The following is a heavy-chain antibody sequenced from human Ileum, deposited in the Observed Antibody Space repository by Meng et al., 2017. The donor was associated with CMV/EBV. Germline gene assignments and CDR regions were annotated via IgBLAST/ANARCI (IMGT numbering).Heavy chain of an antibody. V-gene: IGHV1-46*01. J-gene: IGHJ4*02. CDR3: AGGGYSYGYKPCPFDY. CDR2: INPSGGST. D-gene: IGHD5-18*01. CDR1: GYTFTSYD. Sequence: ASVKVSCKASGYTFTSYDMHWVRQAPGQGLEWMGIINPSGGSTSYAQKFQGRVTMTRDTSTSTAYMELSSLRSEDTAVYYCAGGGYSYGYKPCPFDYWGQGTLVTVSS.